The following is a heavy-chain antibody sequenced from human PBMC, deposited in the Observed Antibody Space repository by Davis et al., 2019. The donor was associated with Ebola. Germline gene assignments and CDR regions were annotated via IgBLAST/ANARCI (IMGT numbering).Heavy chain of an antibody. Sequence: PGGSLRLSCAASGFTFSSYAMSWVRQAPGKGLEWVSAISGSGGSTYYADSVKGRFTISRDNSKNTLYLQMNSLRAEDTAVYYCAKAWELPPYYYYYYMDVWGKGTTVTVSS. V-gene: IGHV3-23*01. CDR3: AKAWELPPYYYYYYMDV. D-gene: IGHD1-26*01. CDR2: ISGSGGST. J-gene: IGHJ6*03. CDR1: GFTFSSYA.